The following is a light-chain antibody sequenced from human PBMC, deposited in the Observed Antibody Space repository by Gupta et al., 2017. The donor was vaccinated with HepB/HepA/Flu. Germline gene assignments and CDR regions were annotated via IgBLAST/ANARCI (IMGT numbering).Light chain of an antibody. V-gene: IGKV1-5*03. J-gene: IGKJ4*01. CDR3: QEDYDYPIT. CDR1: QNIDRW. CDR2: KAS. Sequence: DIQMTQSPSTLSASVGDRITITCRASQNIDRWVAWYQQKGGKAPRLLMYKASNLYTGVPPRFSGSASAAEFTFTIRMLHPDEVGTYCIQEDYDYPITFGGGT.